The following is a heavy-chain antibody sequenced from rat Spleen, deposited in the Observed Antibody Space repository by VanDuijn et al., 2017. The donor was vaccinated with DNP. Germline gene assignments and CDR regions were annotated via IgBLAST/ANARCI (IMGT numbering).Heavy chain of an antibody. D-gene: IGHD1-1*01. Sequence: QVQLKESGPGLLQPSQTLSLTCTVSGFSLTSHHVHWVRQPSGKGLEWMGIIGTGGTTEYNPILKSRLSISRDTSKSQVFLRMNSLQSEDTAIYFCTRVYYSAEDWFAYWGQGTLVTVSS. V-gene: IGHV2-30*01. CDR2: IGTGGTT. CDR3: TRVYYSAEDWFAY. J-gene: IGHJ3*01. CDR1: GFSLTSHH.